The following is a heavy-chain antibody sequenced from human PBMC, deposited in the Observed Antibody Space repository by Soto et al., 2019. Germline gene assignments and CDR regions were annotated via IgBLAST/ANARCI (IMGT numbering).Heavy chain of an antibody. CDR2: ISAYNGNT. J-gene: IGHJ4*02. V-gene: IGHV1-18*01. CDR3: ARALKYSGYPYFDY. Sequence: ASVKVSCKASGYTFTSYGISWVRQAPGQGLEWMGWISAYNGNTNYAQKLQGRVTMTTDTSTSTAYRELRSLRSDDTAVYYCARALKYSGYPYFDYWGQGTLVTVSS. CDR1: GYTFTSYG. D-gene: IGHD5-12*01.